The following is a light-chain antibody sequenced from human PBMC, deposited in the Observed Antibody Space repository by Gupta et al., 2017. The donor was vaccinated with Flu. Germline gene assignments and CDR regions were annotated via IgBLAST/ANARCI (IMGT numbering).Light chain of an antibody. CDR2: DVN. V-gene: IGLV2-8*01. Sequence: SALTQPPSAPGSPGPSVTISCTGTSNDVGGYNYVSRYQQHPGKAPRLIIYDVNKRPSGVPNRFSGSKSGNTASLTVSGLQAEDESDFYCSSDAGSNTYVFGTGTKVTVL. CDR1: SNDVGGYNY. CDR3: SSDAGSNTYV. J-gene: IGLJ1*01.